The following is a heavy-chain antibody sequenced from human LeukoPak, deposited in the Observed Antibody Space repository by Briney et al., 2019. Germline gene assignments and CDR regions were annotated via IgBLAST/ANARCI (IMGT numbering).Heavy chain of an antibody. D-gene: IGHD3-10*01. J-gene: IGHJ4*02. CDR1: GFTFSSYW. CDR3: AKEVTLWFGELPRYYFDY. CDR2: INNVESSR. Sequence: GGSLRLSCAASGFTFSSYWMNWVRQAPGKGLVWVSRINNVESSRNYADSVKGRFTISRDNSKNTLYLQMNSLRAEDTAVYYCAKEVTLWFGELPRYYFDYWGQGTLVTVSS. V-gene: IGHV3-74*01.